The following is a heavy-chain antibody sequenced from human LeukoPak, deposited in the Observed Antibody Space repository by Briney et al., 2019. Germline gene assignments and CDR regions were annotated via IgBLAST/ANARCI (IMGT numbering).Heavy chain of an antibody. J-gene: IGHJ5*02. Sequence: SETLSLTCTVSGCSISSYYWSWIRQPAGKGLEWIGRIYTSGSTNYNPSLKSRVTMSVDTSKHQFSLKLSSVTAADTAVYYCARDLRAAAANNWFDPWGQGTLVTVSS. CDR1: GCSISSYY. D-gene: IGHD6-13*01. V-gene: IGHV4-4*07. CDR3: ARDLRAAAANNWFDP. CDR2: IYTSGST.